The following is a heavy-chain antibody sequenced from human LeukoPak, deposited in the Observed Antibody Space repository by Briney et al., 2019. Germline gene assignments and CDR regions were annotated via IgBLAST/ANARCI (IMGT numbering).Heavy chain of an antibody. Sequence: GGSLRLSCAASGFTFSSYAMSWVRQAPGKGLEWVSAISGSGGSTYYVDSVKGRFTISRDNSKNTLYLQMNSLRAEDTAVYYCAKDLGYSPPGDWFDPWGQGTLVTVSS. J-gene: IGHJ5*02. V-gene: IGHV3-23*01. D-gene: IGHD6-13*01. CDR1: GFTFSSYA. CDR2: ISGSGGST. CDR3: AKDLGYSPPGDWFDP.